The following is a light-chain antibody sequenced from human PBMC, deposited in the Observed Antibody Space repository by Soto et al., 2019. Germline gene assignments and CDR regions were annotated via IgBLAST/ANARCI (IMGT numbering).Light chain of an antibody. CDR2: EVV. CDR3: KSYAGSNTYV. Sequence: QSALTQPPSASGSPGQSVTISCTGTKNDIGLYDFVSWYQHHPGKAPRLIIYEVVQRPSGVPDRFPGSKSGNTASLTVSGLQAADEADYFCKSYAGSNTYVFGSGTKVTVL. V-gene: IGLV2-8*01. J-gene: IGLJ1*01. CDR1: KNDIGLYDF.